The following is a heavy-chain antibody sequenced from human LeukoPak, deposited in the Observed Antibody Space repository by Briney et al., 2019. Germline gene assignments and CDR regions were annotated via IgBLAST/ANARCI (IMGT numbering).Heavy chain of an antibody. CDR1: GFTFSSYG. CDR2: ISYDGSNK. D-gene: IGHD2-15*01. Sequence: GRSLRLSCAASGFTFSSYGMHWVRQAPGKGLEWVAVISYDGSNKYYADSVKGRFTVSRDNSKNTLYLQMNSLRAEDTAVYYCAKDRLLLRSRSCFDYWGQGTLVTVSS. V-gene: IGHV3-30*18. J-gene: IGHJ4*02. CDR3: AKDRLLLRSRSCFDY.